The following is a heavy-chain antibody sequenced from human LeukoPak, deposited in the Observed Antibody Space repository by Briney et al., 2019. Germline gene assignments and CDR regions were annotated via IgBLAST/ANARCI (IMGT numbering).Heavy chain of an antibody. Sequence: ASVKVSCKASGYTFTSYGISWVRQAPGQGLEWMGWISAYNGNTNYAQKLQGRVTITTDTSTSTAYMELRSLRSDDTAVYYCARDSFHSSSWYVRGDYWGQGTLVTVSS. V-gene: IGHV1-18*01. D-gene: IGHD6-13*01. CDR1: GYTFTSYG. CDR2: ISAYNGNT. J-gene: IGHJ4*02. CDR3: ARDSFHSSSWYVRGDY.